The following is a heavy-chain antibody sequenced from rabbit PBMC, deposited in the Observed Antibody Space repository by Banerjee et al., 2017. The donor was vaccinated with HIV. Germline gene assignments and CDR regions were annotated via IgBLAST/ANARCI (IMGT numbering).Heavy chain of an antibody. J-gene: IGHJ4*01. D-gene: IGHD1-1*01. CDR3: ARDDPNSSRFFWNL. V-gene: IGHV1S45*01. CDR1: GFDLSSYW. Sequence: QEQLEESGGGLVKPEGSLTLTCKASGFDLSSYWICWVRQAPGKGLEWIACIVTSSTGTTYYASWAKGRFTISKTSSTTVTLHVTSLTAADTATYFCARDDPNSSRFFWNLWGPGTLVTVS. CDR2: IVTSSTGTT.